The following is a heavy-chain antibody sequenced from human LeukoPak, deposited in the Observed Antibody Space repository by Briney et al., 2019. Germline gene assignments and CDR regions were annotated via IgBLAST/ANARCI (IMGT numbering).Heavy chain of an antibody. CDR3: ARGRGYQLLGGTFDY. J-gene: IGHJ4*02. CDR2: INPNSGGT. V-gene: IGHV1-2*02. CDR1: GYTFTGYH. D-gene: IGHD2-2*01. Sequence: ASVKVSCRASGYTFTGYHMHWVRQAPGQGLEWMGWINPNSGGTNYAQKFRGRVTMTRDTSISTAYMELSSLRSEDTAVYYCARGRGYQLLGGTFDYWGRGTLVTVSS.